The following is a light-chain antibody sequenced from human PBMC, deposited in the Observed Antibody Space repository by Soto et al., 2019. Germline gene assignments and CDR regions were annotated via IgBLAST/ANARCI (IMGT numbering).Light chain of an antibody. V-gene: IGKV1-5*01. CDR3: QQYNSYHPIR. CDR1: QSISSW. Sequence: DIQMTQSPSTLSASVGDRVTITCRASQSISSWLAWYQQKPGKAPKLLIYDASSLESGVPSKISGGGSGTEFTITVSSPQPDDFATYYCQQYNSYHPIRFGQGTVLVIK. J-gene: IGKJ2*03. CDR2: DAS.